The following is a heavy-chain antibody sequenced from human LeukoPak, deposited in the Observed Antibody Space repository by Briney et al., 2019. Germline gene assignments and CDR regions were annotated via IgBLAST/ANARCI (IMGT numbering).Heavy chain of an antibody. J-gene: IGHJ6*02. D-gene: IGHD4-17*01. CDR3: ARKRVTTNYYYGMDV. Sequence: GGSLRLSCAASGFTFSSYSMNWVRQAPGKGLEWVSSISSSGTYMYYADSVKGRLTISRDNAKNSLYPQMNSLRAEDTAVYYCARKRVTTNYYYGMDVWGQGTTVTVSS. CDR1: GFTFSSYS. V-gene: IGHV3-21*01. CDR2: ISSSGTYM.